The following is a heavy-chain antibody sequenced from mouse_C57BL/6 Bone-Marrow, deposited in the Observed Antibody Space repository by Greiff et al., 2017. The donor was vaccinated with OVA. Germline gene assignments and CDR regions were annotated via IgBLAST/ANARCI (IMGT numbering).Heavy chain of an antibody. J-gene: IGHJ4*01. CDR2: ISYDGSN. V-gene: IGHV3-6*01. CDR1: GYSITSGYY. Sequence: EVQLQESGPGLVKPSQSLSLTCSVTGYSITSGYYWNWIRQFPGNKLEWMGYISYDGSNNYNPSLKNRISITRDTSKNQFFLKLNSVTTEDTATYYCARDDGYLWDYWGQGTSVTVSS. CDR3: ARDDGYLWDY. D-gene: IGHD2-3*01.